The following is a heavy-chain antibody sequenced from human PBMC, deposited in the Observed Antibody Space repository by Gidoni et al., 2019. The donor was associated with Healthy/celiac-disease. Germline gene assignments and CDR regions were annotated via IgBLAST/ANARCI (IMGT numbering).Heavy chain of an antibody. CDR2: IDWDDDK. Sequence: QVTLRESGPALVKPTQTLTLTCTFSGFSLSTSGMCVSWIRQPPGKALEWLARIDWDDDKYYSTSLKTRLTISKDTFKNQVVLTMTNMDPVDTATYYCERSYGDYDAFDIWGKGTMVTVSS. J-gene: IGHJ3*02. CDR3: ERSYGDYDAFDI. CDR1: GFSLSTSGMC. V-gene: IGHV2-70*15. D-gene: IGHD4-17*01.